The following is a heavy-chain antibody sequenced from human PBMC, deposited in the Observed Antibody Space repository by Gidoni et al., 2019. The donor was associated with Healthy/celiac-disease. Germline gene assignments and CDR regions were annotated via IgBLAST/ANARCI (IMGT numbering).Heavy chain of an antibody. D-gene: IGHD4-17*01. V-gene: IGHV3-30-3*01. J-gene: IGHJ4*02. Sequence: SYAMHWVRQAPGKGLEWVAVISYDGSNKYYADSVKGRFTISRDNSKNTLYLQMNSLRAEDTALYYCARVFYGDYAPVFDYWGQGTLVTGSS. CDR1: SYA. CDR3: ARVFYGDYAPVFDY. CDR2: ISYDGSNK.